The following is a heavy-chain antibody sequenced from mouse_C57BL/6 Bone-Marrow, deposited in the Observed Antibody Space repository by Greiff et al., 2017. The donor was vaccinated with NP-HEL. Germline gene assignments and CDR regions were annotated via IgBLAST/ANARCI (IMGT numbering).Heavy chain of an antibody. J-gene: IGHJ3*01. V-gene: IGHV1-80*01. CDR1: GYEFSNYW. CDR2: IYPGDGDT. Sequence: QVPLKESGAELVKPGASVKISCKASGYEFSNYWLNWVKQRPGKGLEWIGQIYPGDGDTNYNGKFKDKATLTADKSSSTAYMQLSRLTSEDSAVYFCARGAYWGQGTLVTVAA. CDR3: ARGAY.